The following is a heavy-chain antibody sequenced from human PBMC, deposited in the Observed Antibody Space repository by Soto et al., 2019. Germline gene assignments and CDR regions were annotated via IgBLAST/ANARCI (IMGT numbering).Heavy chain of an antibody. CDR1: GYSFTSYW. CDR2: IDPSDSYT. J-gene: IGHJ6*02. CDR3: ARPDCSAGRCNLYGMDV. D-gene: IGHD2-15*01. V-gene: IGHV5-10-1*01. Sequence: GESLKISCKGSGYSFTSYWITWVRQVPGKGLEWMGAIDPSDSYTNYSPSFQGHVTISTDTSIGAAYLQWSSLKASDTATYYCARPDCSAGRCNLYGMDVWGQGTTDTFSS.